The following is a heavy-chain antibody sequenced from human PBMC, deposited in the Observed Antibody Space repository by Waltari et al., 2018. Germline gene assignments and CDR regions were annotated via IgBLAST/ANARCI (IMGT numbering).Heavy chain of an antibody. J-gene: IGHJ4*02. D-gene: IGHD6-13*01. CDR1: GGPFSCYA. CDR2: IIPIFGTA. V-gene: IGHV1-69*08. CDR3: AREHIAAAGTFDY. Sequence: QVQLVQSGAEVKKPGSSVKVSCKASGGPFSCYAISWVRKAPGQGLEWMGRIIPIFGTANYAQKFQGRVTITADKSTSTAYMELSSLRSEDTAVYYCAREHIAAAGTFDYWGQGTLVTVSS.